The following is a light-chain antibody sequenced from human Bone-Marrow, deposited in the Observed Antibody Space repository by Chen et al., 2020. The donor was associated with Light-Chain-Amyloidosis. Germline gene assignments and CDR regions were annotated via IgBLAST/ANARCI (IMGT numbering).Light chain of an antibody. CDR3: QQLNFLPPT. V-gene: IGKV1-9*01. J-gene: IGKJ3*01. Sequence: IPLTQSPSSLSASEGDRVTITCRASQDIASYLAWYQQKPGKAPKLLIHAASTLHSGVPSRFSGSGSGTDFTLTISSLQAEDFATYYCQQLNFLPPTFGPGTKVDMK. CDR1: QDIASY. CDR2: AAS.